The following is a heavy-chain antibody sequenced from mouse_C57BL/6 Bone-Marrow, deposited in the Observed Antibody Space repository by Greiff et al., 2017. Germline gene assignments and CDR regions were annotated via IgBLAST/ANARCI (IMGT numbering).Heavy chain of an antibody. Sequence: EVKLVESGGDLVKPGGSLKLSCAASGFTFSSYGMSWVRQTPDKRLEWVATISSGGSYTYYPDSVKGRFTISRDNAKNTLYLQMSSLKSEDTAMYYCAIQNWDYFDYWGQGTTLTVSS. CDR1: GFTFSSYG. D-gene: IGHD4-1*01. V-gene: IGHV5-6*01. J-gene: IGHJ2*01. CDR2: ISSGGSYT. CDR3: AIQNWDYFDY.